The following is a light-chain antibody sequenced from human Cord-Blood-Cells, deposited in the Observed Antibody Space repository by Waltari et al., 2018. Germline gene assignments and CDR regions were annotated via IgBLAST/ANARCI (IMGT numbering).Light chain of an antibody. V-gene: IGKV1-39*01. J-gene: IGKJ2*03. CDR1: QSISSY. CDR2: AAS. CDR3: QQSYSTPYS. Sequence: DIQMTHSPSSLSASVGDRVTITCRASQSISSYLNWYQQKPGKAPKLLIYAASSLQRGVPSRFSGSGSGTDFTLTISSLQPEDFATYYCQQSYSTPYSFGQGTKLEIK.